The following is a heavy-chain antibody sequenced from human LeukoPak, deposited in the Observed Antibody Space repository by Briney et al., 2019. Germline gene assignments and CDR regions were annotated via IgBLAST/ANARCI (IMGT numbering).Heavy chain of an antibody. D-gene: IGHD5-18*01. CDR3: ARHEYTAMVWYGEYYFDY. J-gene: IGHJ4*02. CDR1: GGSISSYC. Sequence: SETLSLTCTVSGGSISSYCWSWIRQPPGKGLEWIGYIYYSGSTNYNPSLKSRVTISVDTSKNQFSLKMSSVTAADTAVYYCARHEYTAMVWYGEYYFDYWGQGTLVTVSS. V-gene: IGHV4-59*08. CDR2: IYYSGST.